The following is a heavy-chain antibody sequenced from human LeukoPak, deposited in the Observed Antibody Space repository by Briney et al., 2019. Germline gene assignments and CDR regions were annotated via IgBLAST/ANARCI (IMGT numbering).Heavy chain of an antibody. D-gene: IGHD3-10*01. V-gene: IGHV3-48*03. CDR1: GFTFSSYE. Sequence: PGGSLRLSCAASGFTFSSYEMNWVRQAPGKGLEWVSYISSSGSTTYYADSVKGRFTISRDNAKNSLYLQMNSLRAEDTAVYYCARDSPQYGSGKDYWGQGTLVTVSS. J-gene: IGHJ4*02. CDR2: ISSSGSTT. CDR3: ARDSPQYGSGKDY.